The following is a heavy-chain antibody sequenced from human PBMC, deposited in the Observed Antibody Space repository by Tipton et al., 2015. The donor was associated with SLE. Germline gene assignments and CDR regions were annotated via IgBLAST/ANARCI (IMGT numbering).Heavy chain of an antibody. J-gene: IGHJ4*02. V-gene: IGHV4-39*01. D-gene: IGHD5-24*01. CDR2: IYYSGTT. Sequence: TLSLTCTVSGGSISSSSDYWGWIRQPPGKGLEWIGNIYYSGTTFYNPSLKSRVTIPVDTSKNQFSLKRRSGTAADTAVYYCARHGYPEERWLQYNLEYWGQGTLVTVSS. CDR1: GGSISSSSDY. CDR3: ARHGYPEERWLQYNLEY.